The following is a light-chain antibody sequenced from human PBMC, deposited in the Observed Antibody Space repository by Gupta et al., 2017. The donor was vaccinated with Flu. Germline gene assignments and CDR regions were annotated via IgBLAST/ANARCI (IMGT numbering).Light chain of an antibody. CDR3: LAYTTSSRTLV. CDR1: GSDVGGAKY. CDR2: EVS. Sequence: QSALTPPAAMSGSAGQSITISCTGTGSDVGGAKYVSWLQQHPGRAPKLSVDEVSNRASGVSDRVSGSKSGNTASLTISGLQAEDEADYYCLAYTTSSRTLVFGGGTRLTVL. J-gene: IGLJ2*01. V-gene: IGLV2-14*01.